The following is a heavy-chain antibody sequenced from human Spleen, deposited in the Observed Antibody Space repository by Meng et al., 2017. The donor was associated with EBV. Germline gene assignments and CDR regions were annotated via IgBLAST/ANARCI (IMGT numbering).Heavy chain of an antibody. D-gene: IGHD2-15*01. J-gene: IGHJ5*02. Sequence: EVQLVESGGGLVQPGGSLGLSCAASGFTLKCWWMHWVRQVPGKGLVWVSRINNDGSSTNYADFVKGRFTISRDNAKNTLYLQMNSLRAEDTGVYYCVRGRVAIGDPWGQGTLVNVSS. CDR3: VRGRVAIGDP. V-gene: IGHV3-74*01. CDR1: GFTLKCWW. CDR2: INNDGSST.